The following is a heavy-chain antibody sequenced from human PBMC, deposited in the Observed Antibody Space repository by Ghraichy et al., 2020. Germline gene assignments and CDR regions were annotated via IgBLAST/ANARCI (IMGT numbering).Heavy chain of an antibody. V-gene: IGHV1-8*02. Sequence: ASVKVSCKASGYTFTSYDINWVRQATGQGLEWMGWMNPNSGNTGYAQKFQGRVTMTRNTSISTAYMELSSLRSEDTAVYYCARGKITIFGVVKWFRHYMDVWGKGTTVTVSS. CDR1: GYTFTSYD. D-gene: IGHD3-3*01. CDR3: ARGKITIFGVVKWFRHYMDV. J-gene: IGHJ6*03. CDR2: MNPNSGNT.